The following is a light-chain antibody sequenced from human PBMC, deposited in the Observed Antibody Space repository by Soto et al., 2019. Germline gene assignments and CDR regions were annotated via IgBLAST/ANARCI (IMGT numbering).Light chain of an antibody. CDR3: QQYNDSFRYT. CDR1: QSISSY. V-gene: IGKV1-39*01. Sequence: DLQMTQSPSSLSASVGDRVTITCRASQSISSYLNWYQQKPGKAPKLLIYAASSLQSGVPSRFSGSGSGTDFTLTISSLQPEDFATYYCQQYNDSFRYTFGQGTKLEIK. CDR2: AAS. J-gene: IGKJ2*01.